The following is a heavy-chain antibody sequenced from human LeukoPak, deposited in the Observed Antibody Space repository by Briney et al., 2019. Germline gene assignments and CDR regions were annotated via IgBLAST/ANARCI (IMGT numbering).Heavy chain of an antibody. D-gene: IGHD2-2*01. CDR3: ARLADCSSTSCLGFDY. V-gene: IGHV5-51*01. CDR1: GYSFTSYW. J-gene: IGHJ4*02. Sequence: GESLKISCKGSGYSFTSYWIGWVRQMPGKGLEWMGIIYPGDSDTRYSPSFQGQATISADKSISTAYLQWSSLKASDTAMYYCARLADCSSTSCLGFDYWGQGTLVTVSS. CDR2: IYPGDSDT.